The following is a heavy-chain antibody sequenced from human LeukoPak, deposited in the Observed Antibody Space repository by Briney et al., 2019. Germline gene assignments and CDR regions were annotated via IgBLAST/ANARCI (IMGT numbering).Heavy chain of an antibody. CDR2: ISGSGGST. J-gene: IGHJ4*02. V-gene: IGHV3-23*01. Sequence: GGSLRLSCTVSGFTVSSNSMSWVRQAPGKGLEWVSAISGSGGSTYYADSVKGRFTISRDNSKNTLYLQMNSLRAEDTAVYYCAKDLDYDSSGYYYGFYFDYWGQGTLVTVSS. CDR3: AKDLDYDSSGYYYGFYFDY. CDR1: GFTVSSNS. D-gene: IGHD3-22*01.